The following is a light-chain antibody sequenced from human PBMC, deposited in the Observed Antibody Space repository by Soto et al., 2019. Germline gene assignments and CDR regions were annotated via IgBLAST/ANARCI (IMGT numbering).Light chain of an antibody. J-gene: IGKJ1*01. V-gene: IGKV3-15*01. CDR2: GAS. Sequence: EIVMTQSPASRSMSQGERATLSCRASLSVSSNLAWYQQKPAQTPRLLVYGASTRSTGIPARFSGSGSGTEFTLSFSILQSEDCAVYYCQQYDNWPQAFGQGSKVDI. CDR3: QQYDNWPQA. CDR1: LSVSSN.